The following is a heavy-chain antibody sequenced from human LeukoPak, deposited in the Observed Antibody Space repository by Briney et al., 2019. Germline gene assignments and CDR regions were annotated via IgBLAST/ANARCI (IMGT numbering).Heavy chain of an antibody. Sequence: GGSLRLSCAASGFTFSSYGMHWVRQAPGKGLEWVAVIWYDGSNKYYADSVKGRFTISRDNSKNTLYLQMNSLRAEDTAVYYCASMTTVTTSYYFDYWGQGTLVTVSS. CDR2: IWYDGSNK. CDR1: GFTFSSYG. J-gene: IGHJ4*02. D-gene: IGHD4-17*01. V-gene: IGHV3-33*08. CDR3: ASMTTVTTSYYFDY.